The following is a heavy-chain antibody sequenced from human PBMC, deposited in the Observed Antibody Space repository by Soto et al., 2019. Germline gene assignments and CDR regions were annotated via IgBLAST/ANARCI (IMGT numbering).Heavy chain of an antibody. Sequence: QVQLVESGGGVVQPGRSLRLSCAASGFAFSMYGMHWARQAPGKGLEWVAVISYDGSNKYYADSVKGRFTISRDNSKNTLYLQMNSLRAEDMDVYYCATDYVLELLRYYYGMDVWGQGTTVTVS. J-gene: IGHJ6*02. CDR3: ATDYVLELLRYYYGMDV. V-gene: IGHV3-30*03. D-gene: IGHD3-3*01. CDR1: GFAFSMYG. CDR2: ISYDGSNK.